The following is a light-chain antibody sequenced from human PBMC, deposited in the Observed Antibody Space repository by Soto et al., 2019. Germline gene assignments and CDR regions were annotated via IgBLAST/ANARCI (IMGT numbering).Light chain of an antibody. CDR1: SSNIGSNT. J-gene: IGLJ1*01. CDR2: SNN. CDR3: SSYTSISTYV. V-gene: IGLV1-44*01. Sequence: QSVLTQSPSASGTPGQRVTISCSGSSSNIGSNTVNWYQQLPGTAPKLLIYSNNQRPSGVPDRFSGSKSGTSASLAISGLQSGDEADYYCSSYTSISTYVFGTGTKLTVL.